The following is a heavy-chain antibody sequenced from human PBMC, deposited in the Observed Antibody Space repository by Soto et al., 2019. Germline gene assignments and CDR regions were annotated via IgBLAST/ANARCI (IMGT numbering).Heavy chain of an antibody. CDR1: GGTFSSYA. CDR2: IIPIFGTA. CDR3: ARTYYYDSSRYYYGMDV. Sequence: QVQLVQSGAEVKQTGSSVKVSCKASGGTFSSYAISWVRQAPGQGLEWMGGIIPIFGTANYAQKFQGRVTITADESTSTAYMELSSLRSEDTAVYYCARTYYYDSSRYYYGMDVWGQGTTVTVSS. J-gene: IGHJ6*02. V-gene: IGHV1-69*13. D-gene: IGHD3-22*01.